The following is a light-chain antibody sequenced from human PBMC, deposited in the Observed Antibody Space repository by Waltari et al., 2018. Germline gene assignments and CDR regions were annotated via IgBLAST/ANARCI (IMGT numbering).Light chain of an antibody. CDR2: GAS. CDR3: QQYNLWPWT. V-gene: IGKV3-15*01. J-gene: IGKJ1*01. CDR1: QSVGTK. Sequence: EIVMTQSPVTLSVSPGERATLSCRASQSVGTKLAWYQQKPGQAPRLLIYGASTRATGIAARFSGRGSGTEFTLTISSLQSEDFAIYYCQQYNLWPWTFDQGTKVDIK.